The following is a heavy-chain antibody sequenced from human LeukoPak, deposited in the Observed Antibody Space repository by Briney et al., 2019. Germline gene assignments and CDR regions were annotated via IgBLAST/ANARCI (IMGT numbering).Heavy chain of an antibody. CDR1: GFTFDDYA. V-gene: IGHV3-9*01. CDR3: AKAPYSSSSPLDY. J-gene: IGHJ4*02. Sequence: DRSLRLFCAASGFTFDDYAMHWVRQAPGKGLEWVSGISWNSGSIGYADSVKGRFTISRDNAKNSLYLQMNSLRAEDTALYYCAKAPYSSSSPLDYWGQGTLVTVSS. CDR2: ISWNSGSI. D-gene: IGHD6-6*01.